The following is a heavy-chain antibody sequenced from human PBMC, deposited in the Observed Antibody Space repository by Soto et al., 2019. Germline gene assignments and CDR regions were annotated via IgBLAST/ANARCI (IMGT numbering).Heavy chain of an antibody. D-gene: IGHD3-3*01. V-gene: IGHV6-1*01. CDR3: ARGRFNAFGI. Sequence: SPTLSVSCAISGDSFSSNSVAWNWIRQSPSRGLEWLGRTYYRSKWYNDYGVTVKGRITINPDTSKNQFSLQLNSVTPEDTAVYYCARGRFNAFGIWGQGTMVTVSS. CDR2: TYYRSKWYN. CDR1: GDSFSSNSVA. J-gene: IGHJ3*02.